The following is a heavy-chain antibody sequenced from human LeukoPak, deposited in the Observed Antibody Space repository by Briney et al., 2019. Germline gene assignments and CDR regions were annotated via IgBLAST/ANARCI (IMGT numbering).Heavy chain of an antibody. V-gene: IGHV3-21*01. CDR2: ISSSATYT. CDR3: ARDHAVVPAAMGY. Sequence: PGGSLRLSCTASGFAFSLYTMNWVRQAPGKGLEWVSAISSSATYTYYADSVKGRFTISRDNAKNTHYLQMNSLRAEITAVYYCARDHAVVPAAMGYWGQGTLVTVSS. CDR1: GFAFSLYT. D-gene: IGHD2-2*01. J-gene: IGHJ4*02.